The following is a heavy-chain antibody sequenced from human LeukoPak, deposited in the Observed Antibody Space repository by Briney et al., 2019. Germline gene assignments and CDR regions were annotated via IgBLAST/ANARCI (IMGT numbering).Heavy chain of an antibody. Sequence: ASVKVSCKASGYTFTDYYMHWVRQAPGQGLEWMGWINPNSGGTNYAQKFQGRVTMTRDTSISTAYMELSRLRSDDTAVYYCARRAMVRGVSSYWFDPWGQGTLVTVSS. J-gene: IGHJ5*02. CDR2: INPNSGGT. D-gene: IGHD3-10*01. V-gene: IGHV1-2*02. CDR3: ARRAMVRGVSSYWFDP. CDR1: GYTFTDYY.